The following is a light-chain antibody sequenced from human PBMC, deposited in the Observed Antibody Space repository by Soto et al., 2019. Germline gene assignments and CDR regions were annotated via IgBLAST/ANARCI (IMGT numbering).Light chain of an antibody. CDR1: SSDIGGYNA. CDR2: EVT. Sequence: QSALTQPASVSGSPGQTITISCTGTSSDIGGYNAVSWYQHHPGKAPKLIIYEVTHRPSGVSDRFSASKSGNTASLTISGLQAEDEADYYCNSFRVSHIYVIGAGNKVSVL. CDR3: NSFRVSHIYV. V-gene: IGLV2-14*01. J-gene: IGLJ1*01.